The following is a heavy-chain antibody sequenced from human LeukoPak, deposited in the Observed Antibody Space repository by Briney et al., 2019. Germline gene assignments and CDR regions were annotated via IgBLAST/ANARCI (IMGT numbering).Heavy chain of an antibody. Sequence: PSETLPLTCTVGAGSSITYYWSCLGQPPGRELEGIGYIYYSGSANYNPSLKSRVTISVATSNNQSSLNLSSVTAADTAADYCAREYCSRVGCYSFDSWGQGTLVTVFS. D-gene: IGHD2-15*01. V-gene: IGHV4-59*13. CDR1: AGSSITYY. CDR2: IYYSGSA. J-gene: IGHJ4*02. CDR3: AREYCSRVGCYSFDS.